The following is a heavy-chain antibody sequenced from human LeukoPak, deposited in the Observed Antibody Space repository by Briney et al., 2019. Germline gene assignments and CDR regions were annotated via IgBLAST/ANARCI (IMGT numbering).Heavy chain of an antibody. CDR2: KKQDGSEK. CDR1: GFTLSSYW. J-gene: IGHJ4*02. Sequence: GGSLRLSCAASGFTLSSYWMNWVRQAPGKGLEWVANKKQDGSEKYYVDSVKGRFTISRDNANNALYLQMSSLRAEDTAVYYCASGTGRIPNAYWGLGTLVTVSS. D-gene: IGHD1-14*01. CDR3: ASGTGRIPNAY. V-gene: IGHV3-7*02.